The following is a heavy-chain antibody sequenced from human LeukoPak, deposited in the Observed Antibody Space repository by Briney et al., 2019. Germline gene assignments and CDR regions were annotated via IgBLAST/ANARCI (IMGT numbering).Heavy chain of an antibody. D-gene: IGHD5-12*01. CDR2: FYSGGST. CDR1: GGSISSYY. Sequence: SETLSLTCTVSGGSISSYYWSWIRQPAGKGLEWIGRFYSGGSTDYNPSLKSRVTMSVDTSKNQFSLKLSSVTAADTAVCYCARVYSGYDLPGSLANYYFDYWGQGTLVTVSS. V-gene: IGHV4-4*07. J-gene: IGHJ4*02. CDR3: ARVYSGYDLPGSLANYYFDY.